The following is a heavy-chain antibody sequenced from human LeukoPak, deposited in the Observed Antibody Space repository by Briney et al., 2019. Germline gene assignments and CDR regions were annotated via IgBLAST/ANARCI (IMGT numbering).Heavy chain of an antibody. J-gene: IGHJ4*02. CDR3: TRGRNSGFDY. CDR2: TYYRSKWNN. Sequence: SQTLSLTCAISGDSVSGNSAVAWNWPRQSPSRGLEWLGRTYYRSKWNNNYAVSVKSRITINPDTSKNQFSLHLNSVTPEDTAVYYCTRGRNSGFDYWGQGTLLTVSS. V-gene: IGHV6-1*01. D-gene: IGHD2/OR15-2a*01. CDR1: GDSVSGNSAVA.